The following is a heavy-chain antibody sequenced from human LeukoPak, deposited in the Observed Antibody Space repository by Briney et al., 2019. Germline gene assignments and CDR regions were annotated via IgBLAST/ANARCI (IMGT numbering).Heavy chain of an antibody. CDR3: ARDQGPYYDNRDIQNYFDY. D-gene: IGHD3-22*01. Sequence: SVKVSCKASGGTFSSYAISWVRQAPGQGLEWMGRIIPIFGTANYAQKFQGRVTITADESTSTAYMELSSLRSEDTAVYYCARDQGPYYDNRDIQNYFDYWGQGTLVTVSS. J-gene: IGHJ4*02. CDR1: GGTFSSYA. V-gene: IGHV1-69*13. CDR2: IIPIFGTA.